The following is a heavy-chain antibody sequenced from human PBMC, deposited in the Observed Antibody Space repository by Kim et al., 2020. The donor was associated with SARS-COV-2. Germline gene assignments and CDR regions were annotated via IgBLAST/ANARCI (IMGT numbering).Heavy chain of an antibody. Sequence: SETLSLTCTVSGGSISSYYWSWIRQPPGKGLEWIGYIYYSGSTNYNPSLKSRVTISVDTSKNQFSLKLSSVTAADTAVYYCARLKGTPVSGYFDYWGQGTLVTVSS. CDR2: IYYSGST. CDR3: ARLKGTPVSGYFDY. V-gene: IGHV4-59*01. CDR1: GGSISSYY. J-gene: IGHJ4*02. D-gene: IGHD6-25*01.